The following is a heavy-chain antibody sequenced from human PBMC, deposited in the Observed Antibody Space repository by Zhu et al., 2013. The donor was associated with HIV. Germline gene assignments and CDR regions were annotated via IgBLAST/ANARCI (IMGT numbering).Heavy chain of an antibody. CDR3: ARKRILVAGFDY. CDR1: GGSISSSSYY. D-gene: IGHD6-19*01. J-gene: IGHJ4*02. V-gene: IGHV4-39*07. Sequence: QVQLQESGPGLVKPSETLSLTCTVSGGSISSSSYYWGWIRQPPGKGLEWIGSIYYSGSTYYNPSLKSRVTISVDTSKNQFSLKLSSVTAADTAVYYCARKRILVAGFDYWGQGTLVTVSS. CDR2: IYYSGST.